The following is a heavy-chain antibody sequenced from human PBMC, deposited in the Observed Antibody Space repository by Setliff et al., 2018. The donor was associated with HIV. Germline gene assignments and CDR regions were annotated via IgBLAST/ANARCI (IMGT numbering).Heavy chain of an antibody. J-gene: IGHJ4*02. D-gene: IGHD3-10*01. CDR2: IYDNGST. Sequence: SETLSLTCTVSGGSISSDYWSWIRQPPGKGMEWIGFIYDNGSTNYNPSLESRVTISVDTSKNQFSLKLSSVTAADTAVYYCARAIGIISLYYFDSWGQGTLVTVSS. V-gene: IGHV4-59*01. CDR3: ARAIGIISLYYFDS. CDR1: GGSISSDY.